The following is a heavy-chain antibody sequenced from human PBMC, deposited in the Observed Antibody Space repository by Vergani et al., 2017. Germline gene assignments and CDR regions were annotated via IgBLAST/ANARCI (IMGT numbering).Heavy chain of an antibody. CDR1: GGSITSSSYY. CDR3: ARTESFILRYFHWAL. D-gene: IGHD3-9*01. V-gene: IGHV4-39*01. Sequence: QLHLQESGPGLVKPSETLSLTCTVSGGSITSSSYYRGWIRQPPGKGLEWIGYIYHSGGAYYNPSLKGRVTISVDTSKNQFSLEVTSVTAADTAIYFCARTESFILRYFHWALWGQGTLVTVSS. J-gene: IGHJ4*02. CDR2: IYHSGGA.